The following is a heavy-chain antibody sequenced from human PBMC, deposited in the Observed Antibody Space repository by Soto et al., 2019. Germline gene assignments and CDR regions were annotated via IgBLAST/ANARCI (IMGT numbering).Heavy chain of an antibody. D-gene: IGHD6-19*01. CDR3: ARDAAVAGTEENQNWFDP. CDR1: GGSVTSGDYF. CDR2: IYYIGST. V-gene: IGHV4-61*08. J-gene: IGHJ5*02. Sequence: SETLSLTCTVSGGSVTSGDYFWTWIRQPPGKGLEWIGHIYYIGSTNYSPSLESRVTISLDTSNNHFSLRLNSVTTADTAVYYCARDAAVAGTEENQNWFDPWGQGTLVTVSS.